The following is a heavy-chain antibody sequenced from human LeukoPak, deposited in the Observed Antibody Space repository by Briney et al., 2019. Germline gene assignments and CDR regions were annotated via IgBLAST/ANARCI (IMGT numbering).Heavy chain of an antibody. J-gene: IGHJ4*02. CDR1: GFTFSTYW. V-gene: IGHV3-7*01. CDR3: ARRRGDSSSWSYFDY. Sequence: DPGGSLRLSCAASGFTFSTYWMSWVRQTPEKGLEWVANIKVDGSEKYYVDSVKGRFTISRDNAKNSLYLQMNSLRAEDTAVYYCARRRGDSSSWSYFDYWGQGTLVTVSS. CDR2: IKVDGSEK. D-gene: IGHD6-13*01.